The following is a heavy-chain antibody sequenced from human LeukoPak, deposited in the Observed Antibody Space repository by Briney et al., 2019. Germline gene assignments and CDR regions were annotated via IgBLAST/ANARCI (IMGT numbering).Heavy chain of an antibody. V-gene: IGHV3-48*03. CDR1: GFTFSSYE. J-gene: IGHJ4*02. D-gene: IGHD6-13*01. Sequence: GGSLRLSCAASGFTFSSYEMNWVRQAPGKGLEWVSYISSSGSTIYYADSVKGRFTISRDSAKNSLYLQMSSLRAEDTAVYYCARDSLYSSPTSDYWGQGTLVTVSS. CDR3: ARDSLYSSPTSDY. CDR2: ISSSGSTI.